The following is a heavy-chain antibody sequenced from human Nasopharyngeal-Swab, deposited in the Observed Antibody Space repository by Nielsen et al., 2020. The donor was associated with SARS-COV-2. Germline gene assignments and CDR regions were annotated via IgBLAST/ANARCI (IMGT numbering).Heavy chain of an antibody. CDR1: GFTFSSYW. CDR3: ARRNLYYDFWSGYYYYFDY. V-gene: IGHV3-7*01. J-gene: IGHJ4*02. D-gene: IGHD3-3*01. Sequence: GESLKISCAASGFTFSSYWMSWVRQAPGKGLEWVANIKQDESEKYYVDSVKGRFTISRDNAKNSLYLQMNSLRAEDTAVYYCARRNLYYDFWSGYYYYFDYWGQGTLVTVSS. CDR2: IKQDESEK.